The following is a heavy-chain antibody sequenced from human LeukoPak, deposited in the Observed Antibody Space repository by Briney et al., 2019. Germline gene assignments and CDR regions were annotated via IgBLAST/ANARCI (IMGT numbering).Heavy chain of an antibody. CDR3: ASGSRRSGWYYYFDY. CDR2: ISYDGSNK. J-gene: IGHJ4*02. CDR1: GFTFSSYA. V-gene: IGHV3-30*04. Sequence: GRSLRLSCAASGFTFSSYAMHWVRQAPGKGLEWVAVISYDGSNKYYADSVKGRFTISRDNSKNTLYLQMNSLRAEDTAVYYCASGSRRSGWYYYFDYWGQGTLVTVSS. D-gene: IGHD6-19*01.